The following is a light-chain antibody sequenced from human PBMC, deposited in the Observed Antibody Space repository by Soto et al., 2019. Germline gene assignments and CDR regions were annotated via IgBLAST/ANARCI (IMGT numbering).Light chain of an antibody. CDR2: AAS. J-gene: IGKJ1*01. CDR3: QESSSALWGT. CDR1: QNINNY. Sequence: IQMTQSPSSLSASVGDRVTITCRTSQNINNYLNWYQQKPGKAPKLLIYAASSLQSGVPSRFSGSGSGTDFTLTISSLQSEDFATYYCQESSSALWGTCGQGTKVDIK. V-gene: IGKV1-39*01.